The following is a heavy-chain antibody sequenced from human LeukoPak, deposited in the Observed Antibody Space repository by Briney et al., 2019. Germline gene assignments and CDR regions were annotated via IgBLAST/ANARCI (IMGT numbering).Heavy chain of an antibody. D-gene: IGHD3-22*01. CDR2: IYTSGST. Sequence: SETLSLTCTVSGGSISSGSYYWSWIRPPAGKGLEWIGRIYTSGSTNYNPSPKSRVTISVDTSKNQFSLKLSSVTAADTAVYYCARDQYDSSGYYFLLDYWAREPWSPSPQ. CDR3: ARDQYDSSGYYFLLDY. CDR1: GGSISSGSYY. J-gene: IGHJ4*02. V-gene: IGHV4-61*02.